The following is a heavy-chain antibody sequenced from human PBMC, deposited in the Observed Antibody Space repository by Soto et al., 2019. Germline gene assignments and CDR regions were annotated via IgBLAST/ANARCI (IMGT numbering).Heavy chain of an antibody. CDR1: GFPFSIYA. D-gene: IGHD3-10*01. CDR3: AQDRLGSVGGLYDP. V-gene: IGHV3-23*01. CDR2: IGGSDGST. Sequence: EVQLLESGGSLVQPGGSLRLSCAASGFPFSIYAMAWVRQAPGKGLEWVSCIGGSDGSTYYADPVKGRFTISRDNSKNTLHLQMNSLRVADAAVYYCAQDRLGSVGGLYDPWVQGTLVTVSS. J-gene: IGHJ5*02.